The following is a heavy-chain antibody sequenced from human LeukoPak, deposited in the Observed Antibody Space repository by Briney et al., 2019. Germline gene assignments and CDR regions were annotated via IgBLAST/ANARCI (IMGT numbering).Heavy chain of an antibody. CDR1: GFTFRNYT. CDR2: ISGSGGST. D-gene: IGHD3-22*01. J-gene: IGHJ4*02. CDR3: AKEVMDTGYSHLDN. Sequence: PGGSLRLSCGASGFTFRNYTMTWVRQAPGKGLECVSAISGSGGSTYYADSVKGRFTISRDNSKNTLYLQMNRLRDEDTALFYCAKEVMDTGYSHLDNWGQGTLVTVSS. V-gene: IGHV3-23*01.